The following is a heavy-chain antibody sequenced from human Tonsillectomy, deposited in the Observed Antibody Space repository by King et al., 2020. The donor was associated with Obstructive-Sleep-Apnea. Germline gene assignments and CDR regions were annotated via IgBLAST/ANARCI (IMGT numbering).Heavy chain of an antibody. Sequence: QVQLQESGPGLVKPSETLSLTCTVSGGSISSSNYYWGWIRQPPGKGLEWIGSMYYSGSTYYSPSLRSRITISVDTSKNQFSLKLSSVTAADTAVYYCARTPIAVTGSHGWGQGTLVTVSS. CDR3: ARTPIAVTGSHG. CDR1: GGSISSSNYY. J-gene: IGHJ4*02. D-gene: IGHD6-13*01. V-gene: IGHV4-39*07. CDR2: MYYSGST.